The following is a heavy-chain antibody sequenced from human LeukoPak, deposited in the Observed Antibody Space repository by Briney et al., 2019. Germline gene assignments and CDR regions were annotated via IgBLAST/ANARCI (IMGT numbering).Heavy chain of an antibody. Sequence: SVKVSCKASGGTFSSYTISWVRQAPGQGLEWMGRIIPILGIANYAQKFQGRVTITAAKSTSTAYMELSSLRSEDTAVYSCASPDWGSVNAFDIWGQGTMVTVSS. D-gene: IGHD7-27*01. V-gene: IGHV1-69*02. CDR2: IIPILGIA. CDR3: ASPDWGSVNAFDI. J-gene: IGHJ3*02. CDR1: GGTFSSYT.